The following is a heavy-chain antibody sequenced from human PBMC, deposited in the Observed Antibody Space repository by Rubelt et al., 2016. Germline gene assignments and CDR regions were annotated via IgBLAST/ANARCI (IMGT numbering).Heavy chain of an antibody. V-gene: IGHV4-39*01. CDR2: VYYNGNT. J-gene: IGHJ4*02. CDR3: ARSAPGTCGGSSCPAAIDW. Sequence: QPPGKGLEWIGAVYYNGNTYYNPSLKTRVTVYADTSKNQFFLRLLSVTAADTAVYYCARSAPGTCGGSSCPAAIDWWGQGTLVTVSS. D-gene: IGHD2-21*01.